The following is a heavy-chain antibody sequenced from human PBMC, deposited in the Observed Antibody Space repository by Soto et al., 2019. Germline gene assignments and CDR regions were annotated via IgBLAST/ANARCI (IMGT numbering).Heavy chain of an antibody. CDR1: GDSISSFY. Sequence: QVQLQESGPGLVKPSETLSLTCTVSGDSISSFYWTWIRQPPGKGREWVGYIFSSGSTNYNPSLKSRFTISVDTSENQFSLKLTSVTAADTAVYYCARVGYCSSTPCWPIGYFEYWGQGTLVTVSS. D-gene: IGHD2-2*01. J-gene: IGHJ4*02. V-gene: IGHV4-59*01. CDR2: IFSSGST. CDR3: ARVGYCSSTPCWPIGYFEY.